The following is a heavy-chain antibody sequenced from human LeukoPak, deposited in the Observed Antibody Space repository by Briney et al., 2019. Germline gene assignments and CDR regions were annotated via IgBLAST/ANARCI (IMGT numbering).Heavy chain of an antibody. D-gene: IGHD1-1*01. CDR3: ARSRTAWFDP. J-gene: IGHJ5*02. V-gene: IGHV2-5*02. CDR1: GFSLSTSGVG. Sequence: SGPTLLQPPQTLTLTFTFSGFSLSTSGVGVGWIRQPPGKALEWLALIYWDEDKRYSPSLKSRPTITQDTSNNQLLLTLTNLDPVDTATYYYARSRTAWFDPLGQGTLVTVSS. CDR2: IYWDEDK.